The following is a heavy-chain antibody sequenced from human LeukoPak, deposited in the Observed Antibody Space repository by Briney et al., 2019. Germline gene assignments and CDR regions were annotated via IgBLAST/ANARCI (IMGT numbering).Heavy chain of an antibody. V-gene: IGHV3-23*01. CDR3: ARDAAHTAMAPDY. CDR1: GFTFSSYG. J-gene: IGHJ4*02. Sequence: GGSLRLSCAASGFTFSSYGMSWVRQAPGKGLEWVSAISGSGGSTYYADSVKGRFTISRDNAKNSLYLQMNSLRAEDTAVYYCARDAAHTAMAPDYWGQGTLVTVSS. D-gene: IGHD5-18*01. CDR2: ISGSGGST.